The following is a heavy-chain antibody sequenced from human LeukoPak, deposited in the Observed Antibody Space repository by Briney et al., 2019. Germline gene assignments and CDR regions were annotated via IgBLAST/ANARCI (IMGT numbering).Heavy chain of an antibody. CDR2: IIPIFGTA. CDR3: ARARRSGGITMIRGVKDRGWFDP. CDR1: GGTFSSYA. Sequence: GASVKVSCKASGGTFSSYAISWVRQAPGQGLEWMGGIIPIFGTANYAQKFQGRVTITADKSTSTAYMELSSLRSEDTAVYYCARARRSGGITMIRGVKDRGWFDPWGQGTLVTVSS. D-gene: IGHD3-10*01. J-gene: IGHJ5*02. V-gene: IGHV1-69*06.